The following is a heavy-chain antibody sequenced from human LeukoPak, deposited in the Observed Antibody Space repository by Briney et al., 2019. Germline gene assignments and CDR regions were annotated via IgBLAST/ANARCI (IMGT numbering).Heavy chain of an antibody. V-gene: IGHV3-7*01. CDR3: TTGAIARDWFDP. CDR1: GFTFSSYW. J-gene: IGHJ5*02. D-gene: IGHD2-2*01. CDR2: IKQDGSEK. Sequence: GGSLRLSCAASGFTFSSYWMSWVRQAPGKGLEWVANIKQDGSEKYYVDSVKGRFTISRDNAKNSLYLQMNSLRAEDTAVYYCTTGAIARDWFDPWGQGTLVAVSS.